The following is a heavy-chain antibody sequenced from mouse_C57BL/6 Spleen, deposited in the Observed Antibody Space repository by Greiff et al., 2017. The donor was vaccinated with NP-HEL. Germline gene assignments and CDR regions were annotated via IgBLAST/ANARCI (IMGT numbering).Heavy chain of an antibody. J-gene: IGHJ2*01. D-gene: IGHD4-1*01. CDR2: IDPSDSYT. Sequence: QVQLQQPGAELVKPGASVKLSCKASGYTFTSYWMQWVKQRPGQGLEWIGEIDPSDSYTNYNQKFKGKATLTVDTSSSTAYMQLSSRTSEDSAVYYCARTGYFDDWGQGTTLTVSS. V-gene: IGHV1-50*01. CDR1: GYTFTSYW. CDR3: ARTGYFDD.